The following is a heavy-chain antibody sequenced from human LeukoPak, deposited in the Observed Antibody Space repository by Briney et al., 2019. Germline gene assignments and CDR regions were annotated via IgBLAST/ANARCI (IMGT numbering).Heavy chain of an antibody. Sequence: PGGSLRLSCAASGFTFSSYDMHWVRQATGKGLEWVSAIGTAGDTYYPGSVKGRFTISRENAKNSLYLQMNSLRAGDTAVYYRARSAATYAFDIWGQGTMVTVSS. CDR3: ARSAATYAFDI. D-gene: IGHD2-15*01. CDR2: IGTAGDT. J-gene: IGHJ3*02. V-gene: IGHV3-13*01. CDR1: GFTFSSYD.